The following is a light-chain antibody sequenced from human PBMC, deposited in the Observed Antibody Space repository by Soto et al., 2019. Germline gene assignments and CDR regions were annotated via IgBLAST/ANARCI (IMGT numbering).Light chain of an antibody. CDR2: GAS. Sequence: EIVMTQSPATLSVSPGERVTLSCRPTQSVGTDLAWYQQKPGQSPRLLIYGASTRATGIPARFSGSGSGTEFTLSISSLQSEDFAVYYCQQYNKWPLTFGGGTKVEIK. J-gene: IGKJ4*01. V-gene: IGKV3-15*01. CDR1: QSVGTD. CDR3: QQYNKWPLT.